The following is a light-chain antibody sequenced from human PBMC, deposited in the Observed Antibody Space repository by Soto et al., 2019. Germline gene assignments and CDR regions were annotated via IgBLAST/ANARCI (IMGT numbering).Light chain of an antibody. CDR1: QGLIHSNGYNY. CDR2: LGS. V-gene: IGKV2-28*01. J-gene: IGKJ4*01. CDR3: MQLLQTPLT. Sequence: IVMTQSPLSLPVAPGEPASISFRASQGLIHSNGYNYLAWFLQKAGQSPQLLIYLGSSRAAGVPDRFSGSGSRTDFTLQISRVEDEDVGVYYCMQLLQTPLTFGGGTNVDIK.